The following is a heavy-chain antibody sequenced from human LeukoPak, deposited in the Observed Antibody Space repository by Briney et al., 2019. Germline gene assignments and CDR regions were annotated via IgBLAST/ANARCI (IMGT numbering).Heavy chain of an antibody. CDR3: ARGGGYCSGGSCYYDEYYGMDV. CDR1: GFTFSSYA. V-gene: IGHV3-30-3*01. J-gene: IGHJ6*02. Sequence: GGSLRLSCAASGFTFSSYAMHWVRQAPGKGLEWVAVISYDGSNKYYADSVKGRFTISRDNSKNTLYLQMNSLRAEDTAVYYCARGGGYCSGGSCYYDEYYGMDVWGQGTTVTVSS. D-gene: IGHD2-15*01. CDR2: ISYDGSNK.